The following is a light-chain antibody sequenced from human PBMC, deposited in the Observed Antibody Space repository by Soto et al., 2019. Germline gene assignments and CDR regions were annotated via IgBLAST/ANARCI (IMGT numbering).Light chain of an antibody. V-gene: IGKV1-39*01. CDR2: AAS. CDR1: ESNSSF. J-gene: IGKJ3*01. Sequence: DIQMTQSPSTLSASVGDRVTITCRASESNSSFLNWYQQKPGKAPERLMYAASNLQSGVPPRFSGRGSGTDFSLTISSLQPEDFATYYCQQSYSAPFTFGPGTKVDIK. CDR3: QQSYSAPFT.